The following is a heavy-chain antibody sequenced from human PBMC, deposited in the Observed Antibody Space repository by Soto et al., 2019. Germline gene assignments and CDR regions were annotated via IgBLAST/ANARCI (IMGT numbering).Heavy chain of an antibody. CDR3: ARDAAPYYDFWSGYYYFDY. CDR2: VSAYNGNT. J-gene: IGHJ4*02. CDR1: GYTFTSYG. Sequence: ASVKVSCKASGYTFTSYGISWVRQAPGQGLEWMGWVSAYNGNTNYAQELQGRVTMTTDTSTSTAYMELRSLRSDDTAVYYCARDAAPYYDFWSGYYYFDYWGQGTLVTVSS. V-gene: IGHV1-18*01. D-gene: IGHD3-3*01.